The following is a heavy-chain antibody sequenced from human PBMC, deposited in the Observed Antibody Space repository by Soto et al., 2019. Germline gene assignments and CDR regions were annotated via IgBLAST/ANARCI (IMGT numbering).Heavy chain of an antibody. J-gene: IGHJ5*02. CDR1: GYTFTSYA. Sequence: GASVKVSCKASGYTFTSYAMHWLRQAPGQGLEWMGWIIAYNGNTNYAQKLQGRVTMTTDTSTSTAYMELRSLRSDDTAVYYCARDRVCSSTSCYEAWFDPWGQGTLLTVSS. CDR3: ARDRVCSSTSCYEAWFDP. D-gene: IGHD2-2*01. V-gene: IGHV1-18*01. CDR2: IIAYNGNT.